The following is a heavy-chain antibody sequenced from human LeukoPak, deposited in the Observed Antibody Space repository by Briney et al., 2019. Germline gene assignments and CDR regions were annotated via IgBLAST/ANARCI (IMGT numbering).Heavy chain of an antibody. J-gene: IGHJ6*02. V-gene: IGHV3-48*03. Sequence: PGGSLRLSCAASGFTFSSYERNWVRQAAGKGGEWVSYISSSGSTIYYADCVKGRYTISRDNAKNSLYLQMNSLRAEDTAVYYCARTDTSKSYKWDWYGMDVWGQGTTVTVSS. D-gene: IGHD1-26*01. CDR3: ARTDTSKSYKWDWYGMDV. CDR1: GFTFSSYE. CDR2: ISSSGSTI.